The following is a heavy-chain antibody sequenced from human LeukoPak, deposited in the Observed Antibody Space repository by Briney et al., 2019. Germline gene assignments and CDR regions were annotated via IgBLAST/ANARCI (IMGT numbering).Heavy chain of an antibody. CDR2: ISPYSGNT. V-gene: IGHV1-18*04. CDR3: ARVIGGYTYGYTSNDY. Sequence: AASVNVSCKASGYTFTTYAISWVRQAPGQGLEWMGWISPYSGNTKYAQKVQDRVTMTTDTSTSTAYMELRRLRSDDTAVYYCARVIGGYTYGYTSNDYWGQGTLVTVSS. CDR1: GYTFTTYA. D-gene: IGHD5-18*01. J-gene: IGHJ4*02.